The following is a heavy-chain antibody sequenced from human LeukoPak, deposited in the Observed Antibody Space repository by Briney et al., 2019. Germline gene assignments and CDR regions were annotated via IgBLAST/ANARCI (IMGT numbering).Heavy chain of an antibody. D-gene: IGHD6-13*01. J-gene: IGHJ4*02. Sequence: GGSLRLSCAASGLTFSSYAMNWVRQAPGKGLEWVSAISGSGGNTYYADSVKGRFTISRDNAKNSLYLQMNSLRAEDTAVYYCARDSGVIAAAGRDFDYWGQGTLVTVSS. CDR3: ARDSGVIAAAGRDFDY. V-gene: IGHV3-23*01. CDR2: ISGSGGNT. CDR1: GLTFSSYA.